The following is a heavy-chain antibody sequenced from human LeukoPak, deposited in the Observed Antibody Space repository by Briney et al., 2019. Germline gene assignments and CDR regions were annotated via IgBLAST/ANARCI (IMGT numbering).Heavy chain of an antibody. CDR3: ARDSQAAPYDSSGYYLTTGVDY. J-gene: IGHJ4*02. CDR2: ISSSSSTI. CDR1: GFTFSSYS. Sequence: GGSLRLSCAASGFTFSSYSMNWVRQAPGKGLEWVSYISSSSSTIYYADSVKGRFTISRDNAKNSLYLQMNSLRAEGTAVYYCARDSQAAPYDSSGYYLTTGVDYWGQGTLVTVSS. D-gene: IGHD3-22*01. V-gene: IGHV3-48*01.